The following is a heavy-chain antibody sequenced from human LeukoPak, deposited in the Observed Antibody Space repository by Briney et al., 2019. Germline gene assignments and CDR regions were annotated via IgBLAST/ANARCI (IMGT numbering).Heavy chain of an antibody. CDR1: GRSISSYY. CDR3: ARDGGGYYRRDYYYYMDV. D-gene: IGHD3-3*01. V-gene: IGHV4-59*01. CDR2: IYSSGST. Sequence: PSETLSLTCTVSGRSISSYYWSWLRQPPGKGLEWVGYIYSSGSTNYSPSLKSRVTISVDTSMKQFSLKLSSVTAADTAVYYCARDGGGYYRRDYYYYMDVWGKGTTVTVSS. J-gene: IGHJ6*03.